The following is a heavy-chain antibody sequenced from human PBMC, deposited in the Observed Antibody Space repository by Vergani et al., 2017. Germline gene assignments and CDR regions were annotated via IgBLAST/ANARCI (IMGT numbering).Heavy chain of an antibody. CDR1: GDSVISTDYH. CDR3: ASKRGACRAAYCHSYDF. CDR2: MDYSGSP. J-gene: IGHJ4*02. Sequence: QVQLQESGPGLVKPSETLSLTCTVSGDSVISTDYHWGWIRQPPGKGLEWIGSMDYSGSPSYNPSLESRISISFETPKNQFSLSLTSVTAADTAVYYCASKRGACRAAYCHSYDFWGPGTLVGVSS. D-gene: IGHD2-15*01. V-gene: IGHV4-39*01.